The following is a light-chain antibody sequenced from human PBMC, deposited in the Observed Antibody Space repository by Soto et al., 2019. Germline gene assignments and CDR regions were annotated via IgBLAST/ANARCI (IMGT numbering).Light chain of an antibody. CDR3: QPYYLYWT. CDR1: QNINSW. Sequence: DIQMTQSPSTLSASVGDRVTITCRASQNINSWLAWYQQKPGKAPKVLIYKASNLETAVPSRFSGSGSGTEFTLTISSLQPDDFATYYCQPYYLYWTFGQGTKVEIK. J-gene: IGKJ1*01. CDR2: KAS. V-gene: IGKV1-5*03.